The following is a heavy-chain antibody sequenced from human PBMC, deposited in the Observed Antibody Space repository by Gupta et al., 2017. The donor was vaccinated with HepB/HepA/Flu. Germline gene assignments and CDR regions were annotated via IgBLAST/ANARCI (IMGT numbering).Heavy chain of an antibody. J-gene: IGHJ4*02. V-gene: IGHV3-43*02. CDR3: AKWFRGDAY. Sequence: EVQLVESGGGVIQPGGSLRLSCAASGFTFDDYGMYWVRQAPGKGLEWVSSISGDGGGRYYADSLKGRFTISRDNRKNILYLQMNSLRTEDTALYYCAKWFRGDAYWGQGIPVTVSS. CDR1: GFTFDDYG. D-gene: IGHD3-10*01. CDR2: ISGDGGGR.